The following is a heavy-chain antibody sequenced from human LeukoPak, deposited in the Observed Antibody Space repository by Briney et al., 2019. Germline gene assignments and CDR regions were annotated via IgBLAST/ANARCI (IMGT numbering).Heavy chain of an antibody. J-gene: IGHJ4*02. V-gene: IGHV4-34*01. CDR2: INHSGST. CDR3: ARLTATYYDFWSGYYPTYYFDY. Sequence: SETLSLACAVYGGSFSGYYWSWIRQPPGKGLEWIGEINHSGSTNYNPSLKSRVTISVDTSKNQFSLKLSSVTAADTAVYYCARLTATYYDFWSGYYPTYYFDYWGQGTLVTVSS. D-gene: IGHD3-3*01. CDR1: GGSFSGYY.